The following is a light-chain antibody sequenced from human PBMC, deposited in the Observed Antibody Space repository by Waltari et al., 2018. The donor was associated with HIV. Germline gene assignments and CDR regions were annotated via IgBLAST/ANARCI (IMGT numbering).Light chain of an antibody. J-gene: IGLJ3*02. CDR1: SSNIGGNT. V-gene: IGLV1-44*01. CDR2: STD. CDR3: ATWDDSLSGPV. Sequence: QSVLTQPPSASGTPGQRVTISCFGSSSNIGGNTVNWYLQFPGSAPQLLMYSTDQRPSGVPDRFSGSKSGTSASLAISGLQSEDEADYYCATWDDSLSGPVFVGGTKVTVV.